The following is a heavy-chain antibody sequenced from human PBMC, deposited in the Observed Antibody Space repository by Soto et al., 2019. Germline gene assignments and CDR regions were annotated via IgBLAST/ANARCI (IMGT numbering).Heavy chain of an antibody. V-gene: IGHV3-23*01. J-gene: IGHJ4*02. CDR2: IGGNGVTT. CDR3: AKSSRYCSGGGCFYYFDY. Sequence: EVQLLESGGGLVQPGGSLRLSCAASGFSIDSSAWSWVRQAPGKGLDWVSTIGGNGVTTFYADSVKGRFTISRDISRNTVCLQMSSLRAEDTALYYCAKSSRYCSGGGCFYYFDYWGQGTLVTVSS. CDR1: GFSIDSSA. D-gene: IGHD2-15*01.